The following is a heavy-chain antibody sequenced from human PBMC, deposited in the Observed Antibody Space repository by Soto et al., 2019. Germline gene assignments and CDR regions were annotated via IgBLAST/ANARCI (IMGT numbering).Heavy chain of an antibody. CDR1: GFTFSNYA. D-gene: IGHD3-10*01. V-gene: IGHV3-30*18. J-gene: IGHJ4*02. CDR3: AKMAITMLRAAQSSGVKTFDY. CDR2: ISYDGRNK. Sequence: VGSLRLSYAVSGFTFSNYAMHCVRQAPGKGPEWVAAISYDGRNKYYADSVKGRFTISRDNSKNTLYLQMNSLRAEDTAVYYCAKMAITMLRAAQSSGVKTFDYWGQGTLVTAPQ.